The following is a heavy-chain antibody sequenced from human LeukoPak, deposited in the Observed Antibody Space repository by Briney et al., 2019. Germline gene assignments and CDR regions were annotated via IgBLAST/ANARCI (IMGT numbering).Heavy chain of an antibody. CDR3: AREGKGGTWFNAVDV. CDR1: GVAFNSYE. CDR2: ICSSGGIT. Sequence: GGSLRLSCADSGVAFNSYEMNWVRQAPGKGLEWVSYICSSGGITYYADSVKGRFTISRDNAKNSLYLQMNSLRAEDTAVYYCAREGKGGTWFNAVDVWGQGTMVTVPS. J-gene: IGHJ3*01. D-gene: IGHD6-13*01. V-gene: IGHV3-48*03.